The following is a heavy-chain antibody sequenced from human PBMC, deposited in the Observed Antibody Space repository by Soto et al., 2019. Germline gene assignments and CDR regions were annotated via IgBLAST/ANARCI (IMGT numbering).Heavy chain of an antibody. CDR3: ARHLTPYSSSSPFDY. V-gene: IGHV5-51*01. J-gene: IGHJ4*02. Sequence: GESLKISCKGSGYTFTNYWIGWLRQMPGKGPEWMGIIYPGDSDTKYSPSFQGQVTISADKSISTAYLQWSSLKASDTAMYYCARHLTPYSSSSPFDYWGQGTLVTVSS. D-gene: IGHD6-6*01. CDR2: IYPGDSDT. CDR1: GYTFTNYW.